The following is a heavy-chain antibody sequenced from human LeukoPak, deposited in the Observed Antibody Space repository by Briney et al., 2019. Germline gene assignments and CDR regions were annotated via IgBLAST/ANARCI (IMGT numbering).Heavy chain of an antibody. CDR1: GGSISSGGYY. D-gene: IGHD1-1*01. J-gene: IGHJ5*02. V-gene: IGHV4-31*03. CDR3: ARVNLQNNWFDP. Sequence: SQTLSVTCTVSGGSISSGGYYWSWIRQHPRKGLEWIGYIYYSGSTYYNPSLKSRVTISVDTSKNHFSQKLSSVTAADTAVYYCARVNLQNNWFDPWGQGTLVTVSS. CDR2: IYYSGST.